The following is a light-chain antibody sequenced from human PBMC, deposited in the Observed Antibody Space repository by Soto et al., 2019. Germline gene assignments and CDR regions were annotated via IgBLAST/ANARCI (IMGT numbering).Light chain of an antibody. Sequence: EVVLTQSPGTLSLSPGERATLYCRTSQRVSSRYFAWYQHKFCQAPRILIYGASNRATGIPDRFSGGGSGTDFTLTISRLVPEDFTVYSSQQYGSTPRMFGQRTKVDTK. CDR2: GAS. CDR1: QRVSSRY. J-gene: IGKJ1*01. V-gene: IGKV3-20*01. CDR3: QQYGSTPRM.